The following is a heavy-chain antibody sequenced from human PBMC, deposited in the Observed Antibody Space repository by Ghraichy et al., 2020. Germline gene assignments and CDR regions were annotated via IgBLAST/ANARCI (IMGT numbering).Heavy chain of an antibody. J-gene: IGHJ4*02. V-gene: IGHV3-23*01. CDR1: RFTFSSYA. CDR2: ISGSGGST. D-gene: IGHD3-3*01. CDR3: AKDPYYDFWSGYQAHLYFDY. Sequence: SCAASRFTFSSYAMSWVRQAPGKGLEWVSAISGSGGSTYYADSVKGRFTISRDNSKNTLYLQMNSLRAEDTAVYYCAKDPYYDFWSGYQAHLYFDYWGQGTLVTVSS.